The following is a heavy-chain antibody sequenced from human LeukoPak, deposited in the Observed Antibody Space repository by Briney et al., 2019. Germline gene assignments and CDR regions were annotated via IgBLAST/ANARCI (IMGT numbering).Heavy chain of an antibody. CDR3: ARSLATSYYYMDV. CDR2: ISYDGSNK. D-gene: IGHD5-12*01. J-gene: IGHJ6*03. CDR1: GFTFSNYA. V-gene: IGHV3-30*04. Sequence: GGSLRLSCAASGFTFSNYAMHWVRQAPGKGLEWVAVISYDGSNKYYADSVKGRFTISRDNSKNTLYLQMNSLSAEDTAVYYCARSLATSYYYMDVWGKGTTVTDSS.